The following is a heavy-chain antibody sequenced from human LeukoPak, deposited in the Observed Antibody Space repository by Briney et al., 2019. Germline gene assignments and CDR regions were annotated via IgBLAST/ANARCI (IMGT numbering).Heavy chain of an antibody. CDR1: GFTFSSYA. J-gene: IGHJ6*02. CDR2: ISYDGSNK. Sequence: PGGSPRLSCAASGFTFSSYAMHWVRQAPGKGLEWVAVISYDGSNKYYADSVKGRFTISRDNSKNTLYLQMNSLRAEDTAVYYCARPMTTVTTYYYYYGMDVWGQGTTVTVSS. V-gene: IGHV3-30-3*01. CDR3: ARPMTTVTTYYYYYGMDV. D-gene: IGHD4-17*01.